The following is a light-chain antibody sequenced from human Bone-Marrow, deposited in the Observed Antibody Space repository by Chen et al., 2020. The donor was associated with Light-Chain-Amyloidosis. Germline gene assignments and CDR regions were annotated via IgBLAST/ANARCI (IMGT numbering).Light chain of an antibody. CDR2: RDT. J-gene: IGLJ2*01. Sequence: SYELTQPPSVSVYPGQTARITCAGEDLPTNYAYWYQQKPGQAPVLVIHRDTERPSGISERFSVSSSVTTATLIISGVQAEDEADYHCQSADSSGTYEVIFGGGTKLTVL. V-gene: IGLV3-25*03. CDR3: QSADSSGTYEVI. CDR1: DLPTNY.